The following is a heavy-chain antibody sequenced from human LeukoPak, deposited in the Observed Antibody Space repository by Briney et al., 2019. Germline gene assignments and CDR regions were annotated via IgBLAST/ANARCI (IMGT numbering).Heavy chain of an antibody. CDR1: GYTFTGYY. CDR3: ATFAGEHQAPFDY. CDR2: INPNSGGT. D-gene: IGHD1-26*01. Sequence: ASVKVSCKASGYTFTGYYLHWVRQAPGQGLEWMGWINPNSGGTNYAQKFQGRVTMTRDTSISTAYMELNRLRSDDAAVYYCATFAGEHQAPFDYWGQGTLVTVSS. V-gene: IGHV1-2*02. J-gene: IGHJ4*02.